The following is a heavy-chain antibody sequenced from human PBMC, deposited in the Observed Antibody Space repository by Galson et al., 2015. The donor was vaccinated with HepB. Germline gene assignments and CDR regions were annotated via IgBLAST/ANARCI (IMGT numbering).Heavy chain of an antibody. CDR2: IYPHDFDT. CDR1: GYSFASYW. D-gene: IGHD2-15*01. V-gene: IGHV5-51*01. CDR3: ARLSTSGYVVAASFDH. Sequence: QSGAEVTKPGESLKISCKGSGYSFASYWIGRVRQTPGKGLAWLGIIYPHDFDTSYSTSVQGQVSISADMSFSTAYLQWRSLKASDTAMYYCARLSTSGYVVAASFDHWGQGTLVTVSS. J-gene: IGHJ4*02.